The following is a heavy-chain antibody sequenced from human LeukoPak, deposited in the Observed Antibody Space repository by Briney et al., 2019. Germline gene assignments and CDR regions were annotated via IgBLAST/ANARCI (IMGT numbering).Heavy chain of an antibody. CDR3: AKSGAQWLVQENWFDP. D-gene: IGHD6-19*01. V-gene: IGHV3-23*01. CDR1: EFTFSTYA. Sequence: QPGGSLRLSCTASEFTFSTYAMSWVRQAPGKGLEWVSSISGSGASTYYADSVKGRFTISKDTSKNTVHLQMNSLRAEDTAVYYCAKSGAQWLVQENWFDPWGQGTLVTVSS. CDR2: ISGSGAST. J-gene: IGHJ5*02.